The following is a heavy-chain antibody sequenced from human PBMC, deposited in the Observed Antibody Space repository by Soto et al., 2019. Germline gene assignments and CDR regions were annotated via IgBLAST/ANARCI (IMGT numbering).Heavy chain of an antibody. J-gene: IGHJ6*02. D-gene: IGHD3-10*01. V-gene: IGHV1-24*01. CDR3: ATDPRQPGRTTYYYYGMDV. CDR2: FDPEDGET. CDR1: GYTLTELS. Sequence: QVQLVQSGAEVKKPGASVKVSCKVSGYTLTELSMHWVRQAPGKGLEWMGGFDPEDGETIYAQKFQGRVTMTEDTSTDTAYMELSSLRSEDTAVYYCATDPRQPGRTTYYYYGMDVWAKGPRSPSP.